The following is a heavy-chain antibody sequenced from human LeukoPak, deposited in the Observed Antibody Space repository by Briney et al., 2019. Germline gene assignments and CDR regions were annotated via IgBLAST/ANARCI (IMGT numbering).Heavy chain of an antibody. CDR2: ISAYNGNT. J-gene: IGHJ6*02. V-gene: IGHV1-18*01. CDR1: GYTFTSYG. CDR3: ARVRIAMAGTPVDEYYGMDV. D-gene: IGHD6-19*01. Sequence: ASVKVSCKASGYTFTSYGIRWVRQAPGQGLAWMGWISAYNGNTNYAQKLQGRVTMTTDTSTSTAYMELRSLRSDDTAVYYCARVRIAMAGTPVDEYYGMDVWGQGTTVTVSS.